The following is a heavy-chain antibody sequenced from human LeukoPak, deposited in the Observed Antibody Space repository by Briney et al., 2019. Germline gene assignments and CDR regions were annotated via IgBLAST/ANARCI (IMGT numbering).Heavy chain of an antibody. J-gene: IGHJ4*02. D-gene: IGHD3-3*01. CDR3: ARGRSDFWDQQYYFDY. CDR2: IYHSGTT. V-gene: IGHV4-30-2*01. Sequence: SETLSLTCAVSGGSIGSGGYYWAWIRQPPGKGLEWIGYIYHSGTTYDNPSLKSRVTMSVDRSKNRFSLNLSSVTAADTAVYYCARGRSDFWDQQYYFDYWGQGTLVTVSS. CDR1: GGSIGSGGYY.